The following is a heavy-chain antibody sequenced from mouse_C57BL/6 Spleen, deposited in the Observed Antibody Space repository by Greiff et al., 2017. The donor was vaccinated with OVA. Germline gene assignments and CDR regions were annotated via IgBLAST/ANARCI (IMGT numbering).Heavy chain of an antibody. CDR1: GYTFTSYT. Sequence: QVHVKQSGAELARPGASVKMSCKASGYTFTSYTMHWVKQRPGQGLEWIGYINPSSGYTKYNQKFKDKATLTADKSSSTAYMQLSSLTSEDSAVYYCARGGASAWFAYWGQGTLVTVSA. CDR2: INPSSGYT. V-gene: IGHV1-4*01. D-gene: IGHD3-1*01. CDR3: ARGGASAWFAY. J-gene: IGHJ3*01.